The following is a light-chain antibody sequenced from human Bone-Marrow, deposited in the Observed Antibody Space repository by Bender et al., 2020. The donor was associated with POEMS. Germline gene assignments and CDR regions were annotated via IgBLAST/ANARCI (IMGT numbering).Light chain of an antibody. J-gene: IGLJ2*01. CDR3: CSYAGSSAFRI. CDR1: SSDVGSYNY. V-gene: IGLV2-23*02. CDR2: DVN. Sequence: QSALTQPASVSGSPGQLITISCSGTSSDVGSYNYVSWYQQHPGQAPRLIIYDVNKRPSGVPDRFSGSKSGNTASLTISGLQAEDEADYYCCSYAGSSAFRIFGGGTKLTVL.